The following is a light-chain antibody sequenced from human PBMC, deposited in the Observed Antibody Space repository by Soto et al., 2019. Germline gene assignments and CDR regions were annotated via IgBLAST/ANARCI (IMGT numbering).Light chain of an antibody. J-gene: IGLJ2*01. CDR1: SSNIGTDYD. V-gene: IGLV1-40*01. CDR3: QSYDTSLSGVV. Sequence: QSALTQPPSVSGAPGQRVTISCTGSSSNIGTDYDVHWYQHHPGTAPKLLIYGNDNRPAGVPGRFSGSKSDTSASLAITGLQAEDEANYYCQSYDTSLSGVVFGGGTKLTVL. CDR2: GND.